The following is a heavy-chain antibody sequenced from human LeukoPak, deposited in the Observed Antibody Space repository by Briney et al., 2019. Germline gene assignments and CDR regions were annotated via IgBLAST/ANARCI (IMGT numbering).Heavy chain of an antibody. CDR2: ISYSGNT. CDR1: GGSISSYY. J-gene: IGHJ6*03. V-gene: IGHV4-59*01. D-gene: IGHD2-2*01. Sequence: SETLSLTCTVSGGSISSYYWSWIRQPPGKGLEWIGYISYSGNTNYNPSLKSRVTMSVDTSKNQFSPKVSSVTAADTAVYYCARGVVPAALDYYYMNVWGKGTTVTVSS. CDR3: ARGVVPAALDYYYMNV.